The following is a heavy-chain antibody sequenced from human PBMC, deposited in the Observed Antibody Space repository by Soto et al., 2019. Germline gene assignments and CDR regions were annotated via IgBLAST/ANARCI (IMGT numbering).Heavy chain of an antibody. D-gene: IGHD3-10*01. V-gene: IGHV4-4*02. CDR3: ARLVSDTRLNYMYFGF. CDR2: IFHDGTA. Sequence: PSETLSLTCAVSGGSISSGNWWTWVRQTPQRGLEYIGEIFHDGTANYYPSFERRVAISVDTSKNQFSLKLTSVTAADTAIYFCARLVSDTRLNYMYFGFWGRGALLTVSS. CDR1: GGSISSGNW. J-gene: IGHJ4*02.